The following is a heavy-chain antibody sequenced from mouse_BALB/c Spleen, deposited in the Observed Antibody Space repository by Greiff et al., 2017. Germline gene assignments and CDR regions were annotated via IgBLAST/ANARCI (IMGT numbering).Heavy chain of an antibody. Sequence: EVKLVESGGGLVQPGGSRKLSCAASGFTFSDYGMAWVRQAPGKGPEWVAFISNLAYSIYYADTVTGRFTISRENAKNTLYLEMSSLRSEDTAMYYCARDMFAYWGQGTLVTVSA. J-gene: IGHJ3*01. V-gene: IGHV5-15*02. CDR1: GFTFSDYG. CDR2: ISNLAYSI. CDR3: ARDMFAY.